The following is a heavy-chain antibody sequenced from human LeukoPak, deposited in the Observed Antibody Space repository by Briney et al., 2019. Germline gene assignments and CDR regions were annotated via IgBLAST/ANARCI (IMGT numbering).Heavy chain of an antibody. D-gene: IGHD2-15*01. CDR2: IYHSGST. CDR1: GYSLSSGYF. J-gene: IGHJ4*02. Sequence: SETLSLTCAVSGYSLSSGYFWGWIRPPPGKGLEWIGSIYHSGSTHYNPSLKSRLTISVDTSKNQFSLRLNSVTAADTAVYYCARVWVAARYYFDYWGQGTLVTVSS. V-gene: IGHV4-38-2*01. CDR3: ARVWVAARYYFDY.